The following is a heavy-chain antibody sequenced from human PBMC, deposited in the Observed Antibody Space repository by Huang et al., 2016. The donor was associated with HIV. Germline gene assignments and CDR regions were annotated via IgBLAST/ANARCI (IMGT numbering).Heavy chain of an antibody. CDR3: AKGRRAFDV. Sequence: EVQLVQSGAEVKKPGESLKISCTGSGYSFSIYWIAWVRQMPGKGLEWMGIIYPVESKSTYIPSFEGHVSISVDKSINTVYLHWSSLKASDTAIYYCAKGRRAFDVWGQGTWVTVSS. V-gene: IGHV5-51*03. J-gene: IGHJ3*01. CDR2: IYPVESKS. CDR1: GYSFSIYW.